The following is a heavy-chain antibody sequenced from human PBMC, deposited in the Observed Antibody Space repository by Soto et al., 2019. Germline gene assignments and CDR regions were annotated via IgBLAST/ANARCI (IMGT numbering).Heavy chain of an antibody. Sequence: QLQLQESGPGLVKPSETLSLTCTVSGGSISSSSYYWGWIRQPPGKGLEWIGSIYYSGSTYYNPSLKSRVTISVDTSKNQFSLKLSSVTAADTAVYYCARGDVSSGYSVMYNWFDPWGQGTLVTVSS. CDR3: ARGDVSSGYSVMYNWFDP. D-gene: IGHD3-22*01. J-gene: IGHJ5*02. CDR2: IYYSGST. V-gene: IGHV4-39*01. CDR1: GGSISSSSYY.